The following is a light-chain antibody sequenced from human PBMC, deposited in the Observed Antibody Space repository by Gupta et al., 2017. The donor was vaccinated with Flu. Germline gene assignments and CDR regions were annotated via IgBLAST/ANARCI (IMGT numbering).Light chain of an antibody. CDR3: QQYDSSPRT. J-gene: IGKJ1*01. V-gene: IGKV3-20*01. CDR2: GAS. CDR1: QSVTSNY. Sequence: ELVLTQSPGTLSLSPGERATLSCRASQSVTSNYLAWYQQKAGQAPRLLIYGASNRATGIPDRFIGSGSGTDFTLTVNRLEPEDLAVYYCQQYDSSPRTFGQGTKVEIK.